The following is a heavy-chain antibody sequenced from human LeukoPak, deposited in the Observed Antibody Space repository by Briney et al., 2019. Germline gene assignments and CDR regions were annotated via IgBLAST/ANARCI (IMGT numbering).Heavy chain of an antibody. CDR2: INHSGST. D-gene: IGHD4-23*01. J-gene: IGHJ6*02. Sequence: SETLSLTCAVYGGSFSGYYWSWIRQPPGKGLEWIGEINHSGSTNYNPSLKSRVTISVDTSKNQFSLKLSSVTAADTAVYYCARVGYGGTSGPAYYYYGMDVWGQGTTVTVSS. V-gene: IGHV4-34*01. CDR1: GGSFSGYY. CDR3: ARVGYGGTSGPAYYYYGMDV.